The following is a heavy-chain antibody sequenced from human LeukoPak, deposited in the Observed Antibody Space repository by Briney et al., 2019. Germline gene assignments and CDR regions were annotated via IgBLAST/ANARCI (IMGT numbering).Heavy chain of an antibody. CDR1: GGTFSSYA. J-gene: IGHJ4*02. V-gene: IGHV1-46*01. CDR2: INPSGGST. CDR3: ARDHSSGWYDY. D-gene: IGHD6-19*01. Sequence: GASVKVSCKASGGTFSSYAISWVRQAPGQGLEWMGIINPSGGSTSYAQKFQGRVTMTRDTSTSTVYMELSSLRSEDTAVYYCARDHSSGWYDYWGQGTLVTVSS.